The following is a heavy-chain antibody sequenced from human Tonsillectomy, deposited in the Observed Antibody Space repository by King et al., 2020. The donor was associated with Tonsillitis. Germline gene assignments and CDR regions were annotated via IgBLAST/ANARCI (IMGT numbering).Heavy chain of an antibody. CDR1: GFTFKNYA. Sequence: VQLVESGGGLVQPGGSLRLSCAASGFTFKNYAMTWVRQAPGEGLDWVSHISSGGTTYYADSVKGRFTISRDNSKNTLYLQMNNLRADDTAVYYCAKMADASGRYSIDYWGQGTLVTVSS. D-gene: IGHD3-10*01. J-gene: IGHJ4*02. V-gene: IGHV3-23*04. CDR3: AKMADASGRYSIDY. CDR2: ISSGGTT.